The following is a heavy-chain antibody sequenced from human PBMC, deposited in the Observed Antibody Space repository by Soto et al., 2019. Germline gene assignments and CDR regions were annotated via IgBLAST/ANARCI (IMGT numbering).Heavy chain of an antibody. D-gene: IGHD3-16*01. CDR3: ARGEFLGPLNGNDY. V-gene: IGHV1-3*01. Sequence: GASLQVSCKASGYTFTNFAMHWVRQAPGQRLEWMGWISPGNGDTRYSRNFQGRVTMTSDTPANTGYMELSSLKSEDTAVYYCARGEFLGPLNGNDYWGQGTLVTVS. J-gene: IGHJ4*02. CDR1: GYTFTNFA. CDR2: ISPGNGDT.